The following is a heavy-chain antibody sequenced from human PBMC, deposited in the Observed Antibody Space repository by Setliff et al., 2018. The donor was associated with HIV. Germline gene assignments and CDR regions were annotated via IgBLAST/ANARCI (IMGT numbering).Heavy chain of an antibody. J-gene: IGHJ4*02. V-gene: IGHV3-23*01. Sequence: PGGSLRLSCAASGFTFNNYAMNWVRQAPGKGLEWVSGLSGSGANTYYADSVKGRFTISRDNSKNTLHLQMNSLRAEDTAVYLCAKASEQWPSYSDSWGQGTLVTVSS. CDR1: GFTFNNYA. CDR3: AKASEQWPSYSDS. D-gene: IGHD6-19*01. CDR2: LSGSGANT.